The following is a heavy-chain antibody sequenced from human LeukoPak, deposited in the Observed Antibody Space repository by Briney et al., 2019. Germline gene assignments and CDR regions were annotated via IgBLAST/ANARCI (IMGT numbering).Heavy chain of an antibody. J-gene: IGHJ4*02. Sequence: GGSLRLSCSASGFTFSSYAMSWVRQAPGKGLEWVSAISGSGGGTHYADSVKGRFTISRDNSKNTLYLQMSSLRAEDTAVYYCAKVPYGSGTYSTLDYWGQGTLVTVSS. D-gene: IGHD3-10*01. V-gene: IGHV3-23*01. CDR2: ISGSGGGT. CDR3: AKVPYGSGTYSTLDY. CDR1: GFTFSSYA.